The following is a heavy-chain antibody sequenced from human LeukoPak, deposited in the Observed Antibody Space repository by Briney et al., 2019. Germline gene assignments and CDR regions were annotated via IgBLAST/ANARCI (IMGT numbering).Heavy chain of an antibody. Sequence: GESLKISCKGSGYTFSSYWIGWVRQMPGKGLEWMGTVYPVDSDTRYSPSFEGHVTISVDKFINTAYLQWSSLKASDTAIYYCARPRDHIGSFDFDYWGQGTLVTVSS. D-gene: IGHD1-26*01. CDR3: ARPRDHIGSFDFDY. CDR1: GYTFSSYW. J-gene: IGHJ4*02. CDR2: VYPVDSDT. V-gene: IGHV5-51*01.